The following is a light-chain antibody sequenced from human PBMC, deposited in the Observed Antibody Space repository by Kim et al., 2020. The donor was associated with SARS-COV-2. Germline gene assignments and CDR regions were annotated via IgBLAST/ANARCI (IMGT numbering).Light chain of an antibody. CDR2: HTS. Sequence: PGGTVNLTCGSSTGAVTSGHYPYWFQHKPGQAPRTLIYHTSDKHSWTPARFSGFLLGGKAALTLSGAQPEDEADYYCLLSFGDTVMFGGGTQLTVL. CDR1: TGAVTSGHY. V-gene: IGLV7-46*01. CDR3: LLSFGDTVM. J-gene: IGLJ3*02.